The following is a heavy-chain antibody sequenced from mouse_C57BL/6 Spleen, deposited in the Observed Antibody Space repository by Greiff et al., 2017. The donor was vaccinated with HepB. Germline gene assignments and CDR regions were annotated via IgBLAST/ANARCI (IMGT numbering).Heavy chain of an antibody. J-gene: IGHJ2*01. CDR3: ARRDDYDGTGLDY. D-gene: IGHD2-4*01. CDR1: GSTFTDYY. V-gene: IGHV1-19*01. CDR2: INPYNGGT. Sequence: VQLQQSGPVLVKPGASVKMSCKASGSTFTDYYMNWVKQSHGKSLEWIGVINPYNGGTSYNQKFKGKATLTVDKSSSTAYMELNSLTSEDSAVYYCARRDDYDGTGLDYWGQGTTLTVSS.